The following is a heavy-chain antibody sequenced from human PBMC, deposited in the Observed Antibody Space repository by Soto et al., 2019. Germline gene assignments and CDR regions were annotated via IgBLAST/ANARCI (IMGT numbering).Heavy chain of an antibody. CDR1: GGSISCYY. CDR2: IYYSGST. Sequence: LETLSLTWSFAGGSISCYYCSWIRQPPVKGLEWIGYIYYSGSTNYNPSLKSRVTISVDTSKNQFSLKLSSVTAADTAVYYCARAAVEHSSSWQNWFDPWGQGNLVTVSS. V-gene: IGHV4-59*01. D-gene: IGHD6-13*01. J-gene: IGHJ5*02. CDR3: ARAAVEHSSSWQNWFDP.